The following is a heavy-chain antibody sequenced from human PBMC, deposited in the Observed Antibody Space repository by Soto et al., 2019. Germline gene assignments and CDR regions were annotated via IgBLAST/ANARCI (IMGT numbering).Heavy chain of an antibody. V-gene: IGHV4-59*02. D-gene: IGHD3-10*01. Sequence: SETLSLTCTVSGGSVSTDYWSWMRQPPGKRLEYIGFIYNGGSPNYNPSLESRLSMSLDTSGNQFSLKLTSVTVADTAVYYCAVHRATPGVALSNWFGPWGQGSLVTVSS. CDR3: AVHRATPGVALSNWFGP. CDR2: IYNGGSP. CDR1: GGSVSTDY. J-gene: IGHJ5*02.